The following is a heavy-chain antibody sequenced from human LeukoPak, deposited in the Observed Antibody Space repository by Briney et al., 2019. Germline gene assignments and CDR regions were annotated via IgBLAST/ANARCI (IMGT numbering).Heavy chain of an antibody. CDR3: ARQKCTSTSCLTKNAFDI. Sequence: SETLSLTCTVSGSISGYYWSWIRQPPGKGLEWIGYICTSGSTNYNPSLESRATISVDTSKNQFSLDLSSVTAADTAVYYCARQKCTSTSCLTKNAFDIWGQGTMVTVSS. D-gene: IGHD2-2*01. J-gene: IGHJ3*02. V-gene: IGHV4-4*09. CDR1: GSISGYY. CDR2: ICTSGST.